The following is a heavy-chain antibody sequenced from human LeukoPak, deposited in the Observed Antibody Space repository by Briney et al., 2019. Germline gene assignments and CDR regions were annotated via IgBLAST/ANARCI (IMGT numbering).Heavy chain of an antibody. V-gene: IGHV6-1*01. CDR1: GDSVSSNSAA. CDR3: ARVPSTSCSLCLDY. Sequence: SQTLSLTCAISGDSVSSNSAAWNWIRQSPSRGLEWLGRTYYRSKWYNDYAGSVKSRITINPDTSKNQFSLQLNSVTPEDTAVYYCARVPSTSCSLCLDYWGQGTLVTVSS. CDR2: TYYRSKWYN. J-gene: IGHJ4*02. D-gene: IGHD2-2*01.